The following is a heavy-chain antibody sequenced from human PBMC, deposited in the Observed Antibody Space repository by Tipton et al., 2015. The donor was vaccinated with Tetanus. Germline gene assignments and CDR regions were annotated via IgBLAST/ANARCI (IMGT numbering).Heavy chain of an antibody. J-gene: IGHJ3*02. CDR3: ARWGDASGSTNLYAFDI. Sequence: TLSLTCTVSGGSISGSPYFWNWIRQQPGKGPEWIGYIYYSGSTYYNPSLSGRVTTSVDTSKNQFSLKMSSVTAADTAVYYCARWGDASGSTNLYAFDIWGQGTMVSVSS. CDR2: IYYSGST. V-gene: IGHV4-31*03. D-gene: IGHD3-10*01. CDR1: GGSISGSPYF.